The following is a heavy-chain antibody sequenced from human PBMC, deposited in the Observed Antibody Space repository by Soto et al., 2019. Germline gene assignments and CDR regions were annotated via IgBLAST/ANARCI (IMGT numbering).Heavy chain of an antibody. CDR2: ISAYNGNT. CDR3: ARVWWAGIAAAGRPFDY. J-gene: IGHJ4*02. D-gene: IGHD6-13*01. Sequence: GASVKVSCKAPGYTFTSCGISYVRQAPGQGLEWMGWISAYNGNTNYAQKLQGRVTMTTDTSTSTAYMELRSLRSDDTAVYYCARVWWAGIAAAGRPFDYWSQGTLVTVSS. CDR1: GYTFTSCG. V-gene: IGHV1-18*01.